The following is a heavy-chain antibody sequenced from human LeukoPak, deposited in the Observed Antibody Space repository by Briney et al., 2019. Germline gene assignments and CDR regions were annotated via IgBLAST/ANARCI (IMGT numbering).Heavy chain of an antibody. CDR3: AKARRPTYYYDSSGYYFDY. CDR1: GFTFSSYA. V-gene: IGHV3-23*01. J-gene: IGHJ4*02. CDR2: ISGSGGST. D-gene: IGHD3-22*01. Sequence: GGSLRLSCAASGFTFSSYAMSWVRQAPGKGLEWVSAISGSGGSTYYADSVKGRFTISRDNSKNTLYLQMNSLRAEDTAVYYCAKARRPTYYYDSSGYYFDYWGQGTLVTVSS.